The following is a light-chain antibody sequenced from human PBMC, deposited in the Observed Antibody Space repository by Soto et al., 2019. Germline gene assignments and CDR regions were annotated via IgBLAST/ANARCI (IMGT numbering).Light chain of an antibody. CDR2: EGS. V-gene: IGLV2-23*01. CDR3: CSYAGSSTLV. Sequence: QSVLTQPAPVSGSPGQSITISCTGTSSDIVSWYQQHPGKAPKLIIYEGSKRPSGVSNRFSGSKSGNTASLTISGLQAEDEADYYCCSYAGSSTLVFGGGTKLTVL. CDR1: SSDIV. J-gene: IGLJ2*01.